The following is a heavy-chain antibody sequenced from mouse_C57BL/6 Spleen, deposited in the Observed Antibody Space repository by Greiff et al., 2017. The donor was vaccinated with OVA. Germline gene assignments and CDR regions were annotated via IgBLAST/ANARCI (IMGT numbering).Heavy chain of an antibody. CDR3: ARGVTTRDGSAY. CDR2: IYPGSGST. Sequence: QVQLKQPGAELVKPGASVKMSCKASGYTFTSYWITWVKQRPGQGLEWIGDIYPGSGSTNYNEKFKSKATLTVDTSSSTAYMQLSSLTSEDSAVYYCARGVTTRDGSAYWGQGTLVTVSA. J-gene: IGHJ3*01. D-gene: IGHD2-2*01. V-gene: IGHV1-55*01. CDR1: GYTFTSYW.